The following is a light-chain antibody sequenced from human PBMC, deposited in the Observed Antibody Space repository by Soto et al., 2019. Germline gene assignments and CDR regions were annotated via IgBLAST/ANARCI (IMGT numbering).Light chain of an antibody. Sequence: IHMTQSPSSLSASVGDRITVTCRASQRITTYVNWYQLKPGEAPKLLISTSGTLQRGVTSRFSGSGSGTDFTLTISGLQPADFATYFCQQTYSTPYTFGQGTRLDIK. V-gene: IGKV1-39*01. CDR3: QQTYSTPYT. CDR1: QRITTY. J-gene: IGKJ2*01. CDR2: TSG.